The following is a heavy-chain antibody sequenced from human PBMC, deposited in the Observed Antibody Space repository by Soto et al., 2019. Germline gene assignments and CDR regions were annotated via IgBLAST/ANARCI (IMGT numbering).Heavy chain of an antibody. CDR2: MNPNSGNK. CDR3: ASQIGYCSGGSWYSGVTWFDA. V-gene: IGHV1-8*01. D-gene: IGHD2-15*01. CDR1: GYTFTSYD. Sequence: GASVKVSCKASGYTFTSYDINWVRQATGQGLEWMGWMNPNSGNKGYAQKFQGRVTMTRNTSISTAYMELSSLRSEDTAVYYCASQIGYCSGGSWYSGVTWFDAWGQGTLVTVSS. J-gene: IGHJ5*02.